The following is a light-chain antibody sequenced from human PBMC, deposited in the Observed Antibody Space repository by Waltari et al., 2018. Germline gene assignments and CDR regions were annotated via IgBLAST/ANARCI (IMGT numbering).Light chain of an antibody. CDR1: GSDVGGY. CDR3: SSYTTTRVI. J-gene: IGLJ2*01. CDR2: VT. V-gene: IGLV2-14*03. Sequence: QSALTQPASVSGSPGQSITISCSGTGSDVGGYDVTNRPSGVSDRFSGSKSGNTASLTISGLQADDEADFYCSSYTTTRVIFGGGTKVTV.